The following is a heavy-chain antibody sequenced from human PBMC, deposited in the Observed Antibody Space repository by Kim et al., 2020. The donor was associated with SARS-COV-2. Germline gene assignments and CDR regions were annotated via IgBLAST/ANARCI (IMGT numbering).Heavy chain of an antibody. D-gene: IGHD3-3*01. CDR3: ARVWAETYDFWSGYYTAYYYYGMDV. CDR2: IYHSRRT. V-gene: IGHV4-38-2*02. J-gene: IGHJ6*02. CDR1: GSSISSGYY. Sequence: SETLSLTCTVSGSSISSGYYWGWIRQPPGKGLEWIGSIYHSRRTYYNPSLKSRLTISIDTSKNQFSLKLSSVTAADTAVYYCARVWAETYDFWSGYYTAYYYYGMDVWGRGTTVTVS.